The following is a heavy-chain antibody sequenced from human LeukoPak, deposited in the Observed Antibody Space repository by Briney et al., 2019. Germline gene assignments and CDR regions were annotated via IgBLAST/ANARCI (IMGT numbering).Heavy chain of an antibody. CDR2: IKKDGSLK. D-gene: IGHD4-17*01. J-gene: IGHJ4*02. Sequence: PGGSLRLSCAASGFTFSSYWMSWVRQAPGKGLEWVANIKKDGSLKYYADSVKGRFTISRDNAENSLSLQLNTLRAEDTAVYYCATQSYGLFQYWGQGTLVTVSS. V-gene: IGHV3-7*03. CDR3: ATQSYGLFQY. CDR1: GFTFSSYW.